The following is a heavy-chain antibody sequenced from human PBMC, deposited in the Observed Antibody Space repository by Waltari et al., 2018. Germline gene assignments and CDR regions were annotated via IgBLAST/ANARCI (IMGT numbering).Heavy chain of an antibody. D-gene: IGHD3-3*01. Sequence: QVQLQESGPGLVKPSETLSLTCTVSGYSISSGYYWGWIRQPPGKGLEWIGSIYHSGSTYSNPSLKSRVTISVDTAKNQFSLKLSSVTAADTAVYYCARDYDFWSGYPRGYFDLWGRGTLVTVSS. J-gene: IGHJ2*01. CDR1: GYSISSGYY. CDR2: IYHSGST. CDR3: ARDYDFWSGYPRGYFDL. V-gene: IGHV4-38-2*02.